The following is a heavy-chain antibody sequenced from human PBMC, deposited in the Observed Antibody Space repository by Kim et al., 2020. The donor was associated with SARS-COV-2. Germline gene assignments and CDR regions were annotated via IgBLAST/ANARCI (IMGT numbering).Heavy chain of an antibody. CDR1: GGSISSYY. Sequence: SETLSLTCTVSGGSISSYYWSWIRQPPGKGLEWIGYIYYSGSTNYNRSLKSRVTISVGTSTNPFSLKLSSVTAADTAVYYCARDHREWLQYTANWYFDLWGRGTLVTVSS. D-gene: IGHD3-3*01. CDR2: IYYSGST. J-gene: IGHJ2*01. V-gene: IGHV4-59*01. CDR3: ARDHREWLQYTANWYFDL.